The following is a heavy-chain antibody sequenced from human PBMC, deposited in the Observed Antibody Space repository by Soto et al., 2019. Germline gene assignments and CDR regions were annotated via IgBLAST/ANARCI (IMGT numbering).Heavy chain of an antibody. CDR3: ARDLCSGGSCYPTPSDY. CDR1: GFPFSSYG. CDR2: IWYDGSNK. V-gene: IGHV3-33*01. D-gene: IGHD2-15*01. Sequence: PGGSLRLSCAASGFPFSSYGMHWVRQAPGKGLEWVAVIWYDGSNKYYADSVKGRFTISRDNSKNTLYLQMNSLRAEDTAVYYCARDLCSGGSCYPTPSDYWGQGTLVTVSS. J-gene: IGHJ4*02.